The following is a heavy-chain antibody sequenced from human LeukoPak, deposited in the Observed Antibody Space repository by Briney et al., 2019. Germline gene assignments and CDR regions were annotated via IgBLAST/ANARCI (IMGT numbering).Heavy chain of an antibody. CDR2: MNPNSGNT. D-gene: IGHD1-14*01. CDR1: GYTITSYD. Sequence: ASVKVSCKASGYTITSYDINWVRQATGQGLEWMGWMNPNSGNTGYAQKFQGRVTMTRNTSISTAYMELSSLRSEDTAVYYCARVNPYHYYMDVWGKGTTVTVYS. J-gene: IGHJ6*03. V-gene: IGHV1-8*01. CDR3: ARVNPYHYYMDV.